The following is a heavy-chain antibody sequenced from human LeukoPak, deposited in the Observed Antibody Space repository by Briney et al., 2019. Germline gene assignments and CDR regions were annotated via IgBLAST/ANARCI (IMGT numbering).Heavy chain of an antibody. V-gene: IGHV3-30*04. CDR1: GFTFSSYA. D-gene: IGHD3-16*01. CDR2: ISYDGSNK. Sequence: GRSLRLSCAASGFTFSSYAMHWVRQAPGKGLEWVAVISYDGSNKYYADSVKGRFTISRDNSKNTLYLQMNSLRAEDTAVYYYARALFGLPSDYWGQGTLVTVSS. CDR3: ARALFGLPSDY. J-gene: IGHJ4*02.